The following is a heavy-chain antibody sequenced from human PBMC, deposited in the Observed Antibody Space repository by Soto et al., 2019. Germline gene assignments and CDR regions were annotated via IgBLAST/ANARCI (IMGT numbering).Heavy chain of an antibody. D-gene: IGHD6-19*01. CDR2: IRNNGGNT. J-gene: IGHJ4*02. CDR1: GFIFGDYW. CDR3: AKDLKYTSGPIDY. V-gene: IGHV3-23*01. Sequence: PGGSLRLSCAASGFIFGDYWMSWIRQAPGKGLEWVSGIRNNGGNTYYADSVKGRFTISRDNSMSTLYLQMNSLRAEDTAVYYCAKDLKYTSGPIDYWGQGTLVTVSS.